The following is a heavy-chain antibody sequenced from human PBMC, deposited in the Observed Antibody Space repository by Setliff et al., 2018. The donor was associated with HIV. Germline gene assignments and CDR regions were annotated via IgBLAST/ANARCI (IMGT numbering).Heavy chain of an antibody. J-gene: IGHJ6*03. CDR2: INKDGSQT. CDR3: TRNIGSGTYWGSWYYMDV. V-gene: IGHV3-7*03. D-gene: IGHD1-26*01. Sequence: PGGSLRLSCATSGFTFSSYWMGWVRQAPGKGLEWVANINKDGSQTYYVDSVKGRFTISRDTAKNSLFLQMNSLRAEDTAMYYCTRNIGSGTYWGSWYYMDVWGKGTTVTVSS. CDR1: GFTFSSYW.